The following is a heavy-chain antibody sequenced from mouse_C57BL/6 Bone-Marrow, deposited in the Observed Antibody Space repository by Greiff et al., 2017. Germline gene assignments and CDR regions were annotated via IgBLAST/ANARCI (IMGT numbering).Heavy chain of an antibody. CDR3: ARMGYYSNYVFFDY. V-gene: IGHV1-61*01. J-gene: IGHJ2*01. D-gene: IGHD2-5*01. CDR1: GYTFTSYW. Sequence: VQLQQPGAELVRPGSSVKLSCKASGYTFTSYWMDWVKQRPGQGLEWIGNIYPSDSETHYNQKFKDKAKLTVDKSSSTAYMQLSSLTSEDSAVYYCARMGYYSNYVFFDYWGQGTTLTVSS. CDR2: IYPSDSET.